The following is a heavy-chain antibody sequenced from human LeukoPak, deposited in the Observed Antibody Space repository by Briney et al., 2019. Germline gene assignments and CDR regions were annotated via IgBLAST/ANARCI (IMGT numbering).Heavy chain of an antibody. CDR2: INPNSGGT. J-gene: IGHJ4*02. Sequence: GASVKVSCKASGYTFTGYYMHWVRQAPGQGLEWMGWINPNSGGTNYAQKFQGWVTMTRDTSISTAYMELSRLRSEDTTVYYCARGLKSRYSSGWYWGFDYWGQGTLVTVSS. V-gene: IGHV1-2*04. CDR3: ARGLKSRYSSGWYWGFDY. CDR1: GYTFTGYY. D-gene: IGHD6-19*01.